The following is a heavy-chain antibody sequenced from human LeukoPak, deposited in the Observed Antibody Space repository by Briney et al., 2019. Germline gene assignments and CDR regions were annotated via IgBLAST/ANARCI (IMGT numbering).Heavy chain of an antibody. D-gene: IGHD3-10*01. V-gene: IGHV3-23*01. CDR2: ISGSGGST. CDR1: GFTFNTHA. Sequence: GGSLRLSCAASGFTFNTHAMTWVRQAPGNGLEWVSGISGSGGSTYYADSVKGRFTISRDNSKNTLYLQMNSLRAEDTAVYYCAKPGYGSGSYKRRYFDYWGQGTLVTVSS. CDR3: AKPGYGSGSYKRRYFDY. J-gene: IGHJ4*02.